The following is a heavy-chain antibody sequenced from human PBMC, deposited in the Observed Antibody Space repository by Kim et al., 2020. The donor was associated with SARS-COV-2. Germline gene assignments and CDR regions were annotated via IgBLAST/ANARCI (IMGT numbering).Heavy chain of an antibody. CDR3: ARHTLVNGSPFDY. Sequence: SETLSLTCTVSGGSISSSSYYWGWIRQPPGKGLEWIGSIYYSGSTYYNPSLKSRVTISVDTSKNQFSLKLSSVTAADTAVYYCARHTLVNGSPFDYWGQGTLVTVSS. V-gene: IGHV4-39*01. D-gene: IGHD3-10*01. CDR2: IYYSGST. CDR1: GGSISSSSYY. J-gene: IGHJ4*02.